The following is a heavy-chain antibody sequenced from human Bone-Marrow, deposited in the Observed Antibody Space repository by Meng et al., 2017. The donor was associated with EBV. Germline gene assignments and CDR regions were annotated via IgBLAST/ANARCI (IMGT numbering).Heavy chain of an antibody. J-gene: IGHJ4*02. CDR2: FYSVTTT. CDR1: GASITTPNYY. V-gene: IGHV4-39*07. CDR3: VRGYDYGDYVDY. Sequence: QLQLQESVPGLVKPSETLSLICTVSGASITTPNYYWGWIRQPPGKGLEWIGTFYSVTTTFYNPSLRSRLAISVDTSKNQFSLRLTSLTAADTAVYYCVRGYDYGDYVDYWGQGTLVTVSS. D-gene: IGHD4-17*01.